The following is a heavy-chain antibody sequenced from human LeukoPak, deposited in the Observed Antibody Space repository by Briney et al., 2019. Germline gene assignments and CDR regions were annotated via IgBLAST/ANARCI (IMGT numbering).Heavy chain of an antibody. V-gene: IGHV1-2*02. J-gene: IGHJ3*02. CDR2: INPNSGGT. CDR1: GYTFTNYD. D-gene: IGHD2-15*01. Sequence: ASVKVSCKASGYTFTNYDINWVRQAPGQGLEWMGWINPNSGGTNYAQKFQGRVTMTRDTSISTAYMELSRLRSDDTAVYYCARDSGEASAFDIWGQGTMVTVSS. CDR3: ARDSGEASAFDI.